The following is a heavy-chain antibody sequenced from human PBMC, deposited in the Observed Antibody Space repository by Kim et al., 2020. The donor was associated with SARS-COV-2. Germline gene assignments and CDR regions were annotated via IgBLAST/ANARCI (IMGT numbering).Heavy chain of an antibody. V-gene: IGHV4-31*02. Sequence: PSLKSRVTISVDTSKNQFSLKLSSVTAANTAVYYCASAPITMIVVVNAFDIWGQGTMVTVSS. D-gene: IGHD3-22*01. CDR3: ASAPITMIVVVNAFDI. J-gene: IGHJ3*02.